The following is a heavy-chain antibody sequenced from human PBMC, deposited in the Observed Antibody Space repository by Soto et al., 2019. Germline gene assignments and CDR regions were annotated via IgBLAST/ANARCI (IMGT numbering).Heavy chain of an antibody. CDR1: GGFISNGGYF. V-gene: IGHV4-31*03. J-gene: IGHJ3*02. CDR3: ARGSLVLYDSSGLFVGAFDS. D-gene: IGHD3-22*01. Sequence: SETRSLTCTVSGGFISNGGYFWGRIGHLPGKSRARIKNMHCRGRSHCNASLRSRVTTSVDTSSNQFSRRLCSMSAADTAVYYCARGSLVLYDSSGLFVGAFDSWGLGTMVSVSS. CDR2: MHCRGRS.